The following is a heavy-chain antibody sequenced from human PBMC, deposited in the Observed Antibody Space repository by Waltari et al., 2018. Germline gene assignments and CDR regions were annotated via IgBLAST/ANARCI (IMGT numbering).Heavy chain of an antibody. V-gene: IGHV4-59*01. CDR3: ARKSSSGWFDP. J-gene: IGHJ5*02. CDR2: IYYSGST. Sequence: QLQLQESGPGLVKPSETLSLTCTVSGGSISSYYWSWIRQPPGKGLEWIGYIYYSGSTNYNPSLKSRVTISVDTSKNQFSLKLSSVTAADTAVYYCARKSSSGWFDPWGQGTLVTVSS. CDR1: GGSISSYY. D-gene: IGHD6-6*01.